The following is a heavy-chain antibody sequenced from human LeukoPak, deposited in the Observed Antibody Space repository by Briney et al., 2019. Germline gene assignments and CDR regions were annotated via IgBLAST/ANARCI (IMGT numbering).Heavy chain of an antibody. D-gene: IGHD2-15*01. V-gene: IGHV4-59*01. J-gene: IGHJ5*02. Sequence: KPSETLSLTCTVSGGSISSYYWSWTRQPPGKGLEWIGYIYYSGSTNYNPSLESRVTISVDTSKNQFSLKLSSVTAADTAVYYCAGGGYCSGGSCRGRRWFDPWGQGTLVTVSS. CDR1: GGSISSYY. CDR3: AGGGYCSGGSCRGRRWFDP. CDR2: IYYSGST.